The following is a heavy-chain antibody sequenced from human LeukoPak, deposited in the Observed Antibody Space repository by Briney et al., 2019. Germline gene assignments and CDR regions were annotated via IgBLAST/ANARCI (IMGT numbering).Heavy chain of an antibody. V-gene: IGHV4-31*03. CDR1: GGSLSSGGSY. CDR2: IYYSGCS. CDR3: ARGRDYSDY. J-gene: IGHJ4*02. Sequence: SETLSLTCTVSGGSLSSGGSYLSWIRQHPGKGLEWIGYIYYSGCSYYNPSLKSRLTMSGDTSKNQFTLKLSSVTAADTAVYYCARGRDYSDYWGQGTLVTVSS.